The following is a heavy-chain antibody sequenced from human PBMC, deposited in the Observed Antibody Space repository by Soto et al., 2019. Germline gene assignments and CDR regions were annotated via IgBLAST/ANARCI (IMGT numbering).Heavy chain of an antibody. Sequence: SETLSLTCTVSGGSISSGDYYWSWIRQPPGKGLEWIGYIYYSGSTYYNPSRKSRVTISVDTSKNQFSLKLSSVTAADTAVDYCARDRLGDSGYDDAFDIWGQGTMVTVSS. CDR2: IYYSGST. D-gene: IGHD5-12*01. V-gene: IGHV4-30-4*01. CDR1: GGSISSGDYY. CDR3: ARDRLGDSGYDDAFDI. J-gene: IGHJ3*02.